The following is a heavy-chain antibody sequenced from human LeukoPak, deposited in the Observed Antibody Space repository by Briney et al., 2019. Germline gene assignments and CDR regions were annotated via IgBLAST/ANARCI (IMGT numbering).Heavy chain of an antibody. J-gene: IGHJ6*03. Sequence: GGSLRLSCAASGFTFSSYGMHWVRQAPGKGLEWVAFIRYDGSNKYYADSVKGRFTISRDNSKNTLYLQMNSLRAEDTAVYYCAKGWYLRLYYYYMDVWGKGTTVTISS. V-gene: IGHV3-30*02. CDR3: AKGWYLRLYYYYMDV. D-gene: IGHD2-15*01. CDR2: IRYDGSNK. CDR1: GFTFSSYG.